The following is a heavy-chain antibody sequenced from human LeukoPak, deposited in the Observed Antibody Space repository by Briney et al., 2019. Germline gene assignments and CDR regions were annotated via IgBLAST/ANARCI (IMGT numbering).Heavy chain of an antibody. CDR2: ISYDGSNK. V-gene: IGHV3-30*03. D-gene: IGHD3-9*01. J-gene: IGHJ4*02. Sequence: PGRSLRLSCAASGFTFSSYGMHWVRQAPGKGLEWVAVISYDGSNKYYADSVKGRFTISRDNVKNSLSLQMNSLRDEDTALYYCARDTDWAFDYWGQGTLVTVSS. CDR3: ARDTDWAFDY. CDR1: GFTFSSYG.